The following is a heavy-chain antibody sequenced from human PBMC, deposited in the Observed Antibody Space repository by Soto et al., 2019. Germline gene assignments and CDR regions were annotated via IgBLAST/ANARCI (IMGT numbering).Heavy chain of an antibody. V-gene: IGHV1-18*01. CDR2: ISAYNGNT. J-gene: IGHJ4*02. Sequence: ASVKVSCKASGYTFTSYGISWVRQAPGQGLEWMGWISAYNGNTNYAQKLQGRVTMTTDTSTSTAYMELRSLRSDDTAVYYCARDRVSITMVRGVILGDFDYWGQGTLVTVSS. CDR3: ARDRVSITMVRGVILGDFDY. CDR1: GYTFTSYG. D-gene: IGHD3-10*01.